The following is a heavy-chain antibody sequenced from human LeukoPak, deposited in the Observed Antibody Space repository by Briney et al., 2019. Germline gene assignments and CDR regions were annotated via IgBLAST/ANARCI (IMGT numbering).Heavy chain of an antibody. J-gene: IGHJ4*02. V-gene: IGHV4-39*01. Sequence: SETLSLTCTVSGGSISSGIYYWGWIRQPPGKGLEWIGSIYYSGNTYYNPSLKSRVTISVDTSKNQLSLKLNSVTAADTAVYYCARHVRQQLPPKAFDYWGQGTLVTVSS. CDR1: GGSISSGIYY. D-gene: IGHD6-13*01. CDR3: ARHVRQQLPPKAFDY. CDR2: IYYSGNT.